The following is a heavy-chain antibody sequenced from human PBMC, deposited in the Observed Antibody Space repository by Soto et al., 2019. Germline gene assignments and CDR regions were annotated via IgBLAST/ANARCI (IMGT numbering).Heavy chain of an antibody. J-gene: IGHJ4*02. CDR3: VKWHTSNFDSLPFTGFDF. V-gene: IGHV5-51*01. D-gene: IGHD3-22*01. Sequence: GESLKISCKGVGYRLDAAWIGWVRQMPGKGLEWMGIIKPGGSDLRYSPSFRGQVTISADAAVNTAYLQWDSLKASDTAYYCVKWHTSNFDSLPFTGFDFWGQGTQVTVSS. CDR2: IKPGGSDL. CDR1: GYRLDAAW.